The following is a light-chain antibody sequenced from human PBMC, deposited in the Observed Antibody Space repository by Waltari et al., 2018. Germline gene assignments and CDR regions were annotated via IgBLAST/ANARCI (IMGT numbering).Light chain of an antibody. CDR1: SNDVGSYNL. CDR2: EVT. V-gene: IGLV2-23*02. Sequence: QSALTQPASVSGSPGQSITISCTGTSNDVGSYNLVSSYQQYPGKAPTLMIYEVTKRPSGVSSRFSGSKSGNTASLTISGLQAEDEADYYCSSYAGSTTLVIFGGGTKLTV. J-gene: IGLJ2*01. CDR3: SSYAGSTTLVI.